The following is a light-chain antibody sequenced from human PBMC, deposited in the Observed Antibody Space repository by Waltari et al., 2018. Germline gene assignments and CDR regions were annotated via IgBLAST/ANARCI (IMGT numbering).Light chain of an antibody. CDR1: QSISTW. Sequence: DSQMTQSPSTLSASVGDRVTITCRASQSISTWLAWYQQKPGKAPKVLIYDASSLTSGVPSRFSGSGSGTEFALTISSLQPDDFATYYCQQYNSYSPYTFGQGTKLEIK. CDR2: DAS. CDR3: QQYNSYSPYT. J-gene: IGKJ2*01. V-gene: IGKV1-5*01.